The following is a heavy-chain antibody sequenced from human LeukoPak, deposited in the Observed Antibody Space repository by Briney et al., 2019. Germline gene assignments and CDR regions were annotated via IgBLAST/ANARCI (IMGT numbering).Heavy chain of an antibody. CDR3: ASTVAVTGSGFDY. Sequence: ASVKVSCKASGYTFTGYYMHWVRQAPGQGLEWMGRINPNSGGTNYAQKFQGRVTMTRDTSISTACMGLSRLRSDDTAVYYCASTVAVTGSGFDYWGQGTLVTVSS. V-gene: IGHV1-2*06. CDR1: GYTFTGYY. D-gene: IGHD4-23*01. CDR2: INPNSGGT. J-gene: IGHJ4*02.